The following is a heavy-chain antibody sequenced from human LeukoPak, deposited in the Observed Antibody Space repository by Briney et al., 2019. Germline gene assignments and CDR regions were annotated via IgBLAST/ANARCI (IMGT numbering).Heavy chain of an antibody. CDR3: ASYTIRGVNTFDI. Sequence: ASVKVSCKASGYTFTGYYMHWVRQAPGQGLEWMGRIHPNSGGTDYARKFQGRVTMTRDTSITTAYMELSRLRSDDTAVYYCASYTIRGVNTFDIWGRGTMVTVSS. CDR1: GYTFTGYY. J-gene: IGHJ3*02. D-gene: IGHD3-10*01. V-gene: IGHV1-2*06. CDR2: IHPNSGGT.